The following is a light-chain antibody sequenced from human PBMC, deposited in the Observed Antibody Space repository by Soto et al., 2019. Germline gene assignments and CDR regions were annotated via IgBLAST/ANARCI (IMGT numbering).Light chain of an antibody. J-gene: IGKJ5*01. CDR1: QSVSSN. CDR2: DTS. Sequence: EIVMTHSPATLSVSPGERAALSCMASQSVSSNLAWYQQKPRQAPRLLIYDTSTRATGIPARFSGSGSGTEFTLTISSLQSEDFAVYYCQQYSNWPPITFGQGTRLEIK. CDR3: QQYSNWPPIT. V-gene: IGKV3-15*01.